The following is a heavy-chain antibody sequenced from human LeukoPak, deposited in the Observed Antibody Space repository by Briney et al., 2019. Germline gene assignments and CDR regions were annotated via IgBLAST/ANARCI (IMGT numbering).Heavy chain of an antibody. CDR3: ASRRITMVRGVIRPPAGYYGMDV. J-gene: IGHJ6*02. V-gene: IGHV4-34*01. Sequence: PSETLSLTCAVYGGSFSGYYWSWIRQPPGKGLEWIGEINHSGSTNYNPSLKSRVTVSVDTSKNQFSLKLSSVTAADTAVYYCASRRITMVRGVIRPPAGYYGMDVWGQGTTVTVSS. D-gene: IGHD3-10*01. CDR2: INHSGST. CDR1: GGSFSGYY.